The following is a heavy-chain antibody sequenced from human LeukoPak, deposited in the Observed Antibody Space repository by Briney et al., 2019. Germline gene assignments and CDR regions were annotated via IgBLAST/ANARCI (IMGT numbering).Heavy chain of an antibody. J-gene: IGHJ5*02. CDR1: GGSFSGYY. CDR3: ARSSSHNWFDP. V-gene: IGHV4-59*01. Sequence: SETLSLTCAVYGGSFSGYYWTWIRQPPGKGLEWIGYIYYSGSTNYNPSLKSRVTISVDTSKNQFSLKLSSVTAADTAVYYCARSSSHNWFDPWGQGTLVTVSS. D-gene: IGHD6-6*01. CDR2: IYYSGST.